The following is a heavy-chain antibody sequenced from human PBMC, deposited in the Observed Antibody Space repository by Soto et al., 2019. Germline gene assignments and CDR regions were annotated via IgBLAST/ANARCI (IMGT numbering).Heavy chain of an antibody. V-gene: IGHV5-10-1*01. D-gene: IGHD6-6*01. CDR3: ARLLSLKQLGGMDV. CDR2: IEPSDSYT. Sequence: GEYLKISCKDSGYSFTSYWISWVRQMPGKGLEWRGRIEPSDSYTNYSPSFQGHVTISADKAISTAYLQWSGLNASDTVMYYCARLLSLKQLGGMDVWGQGTTVTVSS. J-gene: IGHJ6*02. CDR1: GYSFTSYW.